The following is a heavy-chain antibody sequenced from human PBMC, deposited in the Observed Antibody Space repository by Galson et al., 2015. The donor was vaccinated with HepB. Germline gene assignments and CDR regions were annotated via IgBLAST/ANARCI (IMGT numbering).Heavy chain of an antibody. CDR3: ARGHDYDFWSAFYYYYMDV. D-gene: IGHD3-3*01. CDR2: IIPIFGTA. V-gene: IGHV1-69*13. Sequence: SVKVSCKASGGTFSSYAISWVRQAPGQGLEWMGGIIPIFGTANYAQKFQGRVTITADESTSTAYMELSSLRSEDTAVYYCARGHDYDFWSAFYYYYMDVWGKGTTVTVSS. J-gene: IGHJ6*03. CDR1: GGTFSSYA.